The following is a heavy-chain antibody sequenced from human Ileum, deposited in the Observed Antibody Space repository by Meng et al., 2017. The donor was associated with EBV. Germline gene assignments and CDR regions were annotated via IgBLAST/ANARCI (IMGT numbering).Heavy chain of an antibody. D-gene: IGHD3-16*01. J-gene: IGHJ4*02. CDR3: ARDFGPHQLWY. V-gene: IGHV4-4*02. Sequence: QVQSREAGPGRVTPSGTLSHTFGVSCRSISSSKWWSWVRQPPGKGLGWIGEIYHSGSTNYNPSLKSRVTISVDKSKNQFSLKLSSVTAADKAVYYCARDFGPHQLWYWGQGTLVTVSS. CDR2: IYHSGST. CDR1: CRSISSSKW.